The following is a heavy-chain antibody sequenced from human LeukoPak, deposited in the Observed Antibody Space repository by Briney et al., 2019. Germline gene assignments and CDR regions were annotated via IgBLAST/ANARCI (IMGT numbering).Heavy chain of an antibody. CDR3: ARHPLRGGFDH. D-gene: IGHD5-12*01. V-gene: IGHV4-59*08. CDR2: VYESGDR. J-gene: IGHJ4*02. Sequence: SETLSLTCTVSGGSINNYYWSWIRQPPGKGLEWIAYVYESGDRGYNPSLKSRVTISVDMSKNQLSLKLNSVTAADTAVYYCARHPLRGGFDHWGLGTLVAVSS. CDR1: GGSINNYY.